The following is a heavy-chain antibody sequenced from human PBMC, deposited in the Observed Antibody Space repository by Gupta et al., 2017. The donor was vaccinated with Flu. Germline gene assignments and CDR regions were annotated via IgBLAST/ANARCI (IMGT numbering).Heavy chain of an antibody. V-gene: IGHV3-48*02. CDR2: ISISSSTI. Sequence: EVQLVESGGGLVAPGGSLRLSWPASGFTFSKYSMNWVRQAPGKGLEWVSCISISSSTIYYPDSVKGRFTISRDDAKNSLFLQMDNLRDEDTAIYYCARARVPTQYYFDYWGQGIQVTVSA. J-gene: IGHJ4*02. CDR1: GFTFSKYS. CDR3: ARARVPTQYYFDY. D-gene: IGHD3-16*01.